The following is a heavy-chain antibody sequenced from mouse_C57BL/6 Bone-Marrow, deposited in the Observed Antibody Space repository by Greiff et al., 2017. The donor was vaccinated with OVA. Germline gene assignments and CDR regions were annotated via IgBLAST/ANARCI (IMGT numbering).Heavy chain of an antibody. J-gene: IGHJ3*01. CDR1: GFTFTDYY. CDR2: IRNKANGYTT. Sequence: EVKLVESGGGLVQPGGSLSLSCAASGFTFTDYYMSWVRQPPGKALEWLGFIRNKANGYTTEYSASVKGRFTISRDNSQSILYLQMNALRAEDSTTYYCARYGYGSPFAYWGQGTLVTVSA. V-gene: IGHV7-3*01. CDR3: ARYGYGSPFAY. D-gene: IGHD1-1*01.